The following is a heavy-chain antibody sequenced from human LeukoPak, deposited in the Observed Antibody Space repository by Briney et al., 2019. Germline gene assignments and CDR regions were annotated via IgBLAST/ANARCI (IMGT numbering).Heavy chain of an antibody. D-gene: IGHD6-13*01. CDR2: VDPEDGGT. V-gene: IGHV1-69-2*01. Sequence: ASVKVSCKASGYTFTVYYMHWVRQAPGKGLEWMGRVDPEDGGTVFAEKFQGRVTITADTSTDTAYMELSSLRSEDTAVYYCAKDLALLIAAAGKDVENWRWGQGTLVTVSS. CDR3: AKDLALLIAAAGKDVENWR. J-gene: IGHJ4*02. CDR1: GYTFTVYY.